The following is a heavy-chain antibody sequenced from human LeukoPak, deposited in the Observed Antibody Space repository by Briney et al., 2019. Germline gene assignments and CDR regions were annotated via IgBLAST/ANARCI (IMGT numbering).Heavy chain of an antibody. V-gene: IGHV4-59*08. CDR1: GGSISRYY. Sequence: SETLSLTCTVSGGSISRYYWSWIRQPPGKGLEWIGHIYYSGSTNYNPSLKSRVTISIDTSKNQFSLKLNSVTAADTAVYYCARPNSGTYSYFDCWGQGTLVTVSS. D-gene: IGHD1-26*01. J-gene: IGHJ4*02. CDR2: IYYSGST. CDR3: ARPNSGTYSYFDC.